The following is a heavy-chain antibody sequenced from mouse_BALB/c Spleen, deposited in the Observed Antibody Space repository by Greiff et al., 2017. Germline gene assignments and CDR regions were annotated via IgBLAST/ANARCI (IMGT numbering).Heavy chain of an antibody. CDR3: ARPYYGSGYWYFDV. CDR1: GFTFSSYG. CDR2: INSNGGST. V-gene: IGHV5-6-3*01. Sequence: VQLKESGGGLVQPGGSLKLSCAASGFTFSSYGMSWVRQTPDKRLELVATINSNGGSTYYPDSVKGRFTISRDNAKNTLYLQMSSLKSEDTAMYYCARPYYGSGYWYFDVWGAGTTVTVSS. D-gene: IGHD1-1*01. J-gene: IGHJ1*01.